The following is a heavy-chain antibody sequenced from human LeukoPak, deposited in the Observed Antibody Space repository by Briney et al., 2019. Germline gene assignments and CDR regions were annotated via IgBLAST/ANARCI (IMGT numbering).Heavy chain of an antibody. J-gene: IGHJ4*02. CDR3: TTLFISPIAADY. Sequence: ASVKVSCKTSGYNFTDFYLHWVRQAPGQGPEWLGWVNPASGVTKYAQKFGGRVVLSRDASIDTVYMEMRSLRYDDTAVYYCTTLFISPIAADYWGQGTLVIVS. D-gene: IGHD2-21*01. CDR2: VNPASGVT. V-gene: IGHV1-2*02. CDR1: GYNFTDFY.